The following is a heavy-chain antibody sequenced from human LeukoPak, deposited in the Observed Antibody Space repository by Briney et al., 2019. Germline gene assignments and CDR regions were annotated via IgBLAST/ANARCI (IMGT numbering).Heavy chain of an antibody. V-gene: IGHV3-7*04. Sequence: GGSLRLSCAASGFTFSSYWMSWVRQAPGKGLEWVANIKLDGSDRYYVDSVKGRFTISRDNAKNSLSLQMNSLRAEDTAVYYCARAYGMDVWGQGTTVTVSS. CDR3: ARAYGMDV. CDR1: GFTFSSYW. J-gene: IGHJ6*02. CDR2: IKLDGSDR.